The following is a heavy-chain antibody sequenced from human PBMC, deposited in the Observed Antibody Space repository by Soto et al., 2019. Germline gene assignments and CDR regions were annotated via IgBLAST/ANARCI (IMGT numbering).Heavy chain of an antibody. CDR1: GFTFSSYA. D-gene: IGHD2-2*01. Sequence: GGSLRLSCAASGFTFSSYAMSWVRQAPGKGLEWVSAISGSGGSTYYADSVKGRFTTSRDNSKNTLYLQMNSLRAEDTAVYYCAIRPLGYCSSTSRYGPFDYWGQGTLVTVSS. CDR2: ISGSGGST. CDR3: AIRPLGYCSSTSRYGPFDY. V-gene: IGHV3-23*01. J-gene: IGHJ4*02.